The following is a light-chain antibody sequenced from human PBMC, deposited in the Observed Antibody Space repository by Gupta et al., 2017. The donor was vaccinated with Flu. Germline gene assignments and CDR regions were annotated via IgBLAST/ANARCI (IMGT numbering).Light chain of an antibody. CDR3: QQYDKLPHT. Sequence: DIQMTQSPSSLSASVGDRVTITCQASQDISNYLNWYQQKPGKAPKLLIYDASNLETGVPSRFSGSGSGTDFTFTISSLQPEDIATYYCQQYDKLPHTFGQGTKLEIK. V-gene: IGKV1-33*01. J-gene: IGKJ2*01. CDR2: DAS. CDR1: QDISNY.